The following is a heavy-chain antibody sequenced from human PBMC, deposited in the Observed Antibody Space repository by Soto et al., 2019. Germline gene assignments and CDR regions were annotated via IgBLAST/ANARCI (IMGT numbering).Heavy chain of an antibody. J-gene: IGHJ6*02. CDR2: IYSGGST. V-gene: IGHV3-53*01. CDR1: GFTVSRNY. D-gene: IGHD2-2*01. CDR3: ARDKNLVPAAFVGYYYYYGKDV. Sequence: PGGSLRLPYAASGFTVSRNYKIWVRQAPGKKLEWDSDIYSGGSTYYADSVKGLFTISRDNSKNTLYLQMNSLRAEDTAVYYCARDKNLVPAAFVGYYYYYGKDVCGHGPTVTV.